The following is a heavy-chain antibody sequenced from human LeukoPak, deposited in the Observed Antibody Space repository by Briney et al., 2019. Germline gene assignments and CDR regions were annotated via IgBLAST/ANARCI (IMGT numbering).Heavy chain of an antibody. CDR3: ARDGRGLGNYFDY. CDR2: IGSSSGTI. V-gene: IGHV3-48*01. Sequence: GSLRLSCGASGFTFSSSTMNWVRQAPGRGLEWVSYIGSSSGTIYYADSVKGRFTISRDNAKNSLYLQMNSLRAEDTAVYYCARDGRGLGNYFDYWGQGTLVTVSS. J-gene: IGHJ4*02. D-gene: IGHD3-10*01. CDR1: GFTFSSST.